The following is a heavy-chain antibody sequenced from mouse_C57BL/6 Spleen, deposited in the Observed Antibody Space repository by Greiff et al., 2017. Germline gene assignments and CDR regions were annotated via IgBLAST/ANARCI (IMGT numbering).Heavy chain of an antibody. V-gene: IGHV5-9-1*02. D-gene: IGHD1-1*01. CDR1: GFPLSSYA. J-gene: IGHJ3*01. CDR3: TRDYDYGVAWFAY. Sequence: DVQLVESGEGLVQPGGSLKLSCAASGFPLSSYAVSWVRQTPEKRLEWVAYISSGGDYNYYADPVKGRFTIYSDNARNTLYLQMSSLKSEDTAMYYCTRDYDYGVAWFAYWGQGTLVTVSA. CDR2: ISSGGDYN.